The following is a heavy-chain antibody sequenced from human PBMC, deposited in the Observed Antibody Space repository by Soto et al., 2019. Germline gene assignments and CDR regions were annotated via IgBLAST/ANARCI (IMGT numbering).Heavy chain of an antibody. D-gene: IGHD6-13*01. J-gene: IGHJ4*02. CDR3: ARDLSTGYSSSWYGRSSLDY. CDR1: GYTFISYC. Sequence: ASVKVSFESSGYTFISYCISWVRQAPGQGREWMGWISAYNGDTDYEQKLQGRVTMTTDTSTTTAYMELRSLRSDDTAVYYCARDLSTGYSSSWYGRSSLDYWGQGTLVTVSS. V-gene: IGHV1-18*01. CDR2: ISAYNGDT.